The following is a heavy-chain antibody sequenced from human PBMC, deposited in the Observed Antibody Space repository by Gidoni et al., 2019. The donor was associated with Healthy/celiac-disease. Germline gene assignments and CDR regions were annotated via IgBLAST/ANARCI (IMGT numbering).Heavy chain of an antibody. V-gene: IGHV3-15*01. CDR3: TTEDDSSGYYPLYFDY. Sequence: EVQLVESGGGLVKPGGSLRLSCAASGLTFSNAWMSWVRQAPGKGLGWVGRIKSKTDGGTTDYAAPVKGRFTISRDDSKNTLYLQMNSLKTEDTAVYYCTTEDDSSGYYPLYFDYWGQGTLVTVSS. J-gene: IGHJ4*02. CDR1: GLTFSNAW. D-gene: IGHD3-22*01. CDR2: IKSKTDGGTT.